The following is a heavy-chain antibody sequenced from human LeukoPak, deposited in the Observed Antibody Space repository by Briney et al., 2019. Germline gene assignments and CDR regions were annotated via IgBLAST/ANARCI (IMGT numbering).Heavy chain of an antibody. D-gene: IGHD1-1*01. CDR1: GFTFSSYW. CDR3: ARDNDHYMDV. J-gene: IGHJ6*03. V-gene: IGHV3-7*01. Sequence: GGSLRLSCAASGFTFSSYWMSWVRQAPGKGLEWVANIRKDGSKTYYADSVKGRYTISRDNAKNSLYLQMNSLRAEDTAVYYCARDNDHYMDVWGKGTTVTVS. CDR2: IRKDGSKT.